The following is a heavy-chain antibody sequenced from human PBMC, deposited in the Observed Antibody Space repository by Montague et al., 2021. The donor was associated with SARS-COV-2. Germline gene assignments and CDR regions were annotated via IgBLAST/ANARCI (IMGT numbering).Heavy chain of an antibody. CDR2: ISSSGSAI. Sequence: SLRLSCAASGFTLSSYEMNWVRQAPGKGLEWVSYISSSGSAIYYADSVKGRFSISRDNAKNSLYLQMNSLRAEDTAVYYCARDVVDYDFWSGYSTVRYYAMDVWGQGTTVTVSS. J-gene: IGHJ6*02. D-gene: IGHD3-3*01. V-gene: IGHV3-48*03. CDR1: GFTLSSYE. CDR3: ARDVVDYDFWSGYSTVRYYAMDV.